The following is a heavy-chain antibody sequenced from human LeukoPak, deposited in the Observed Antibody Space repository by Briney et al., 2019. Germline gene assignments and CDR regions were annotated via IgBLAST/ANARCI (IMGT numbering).Heavy chain of an antibody. Sequence: PSETLSLTCTVSGGSISSYYWSWIRQPPGKGLEWIGYIYYSGSTNYNPSLKSRVTISVDTSKNQFSLRLSSVTAADTAVYYCARHGTISSESYFDYWGQGALVTVSS. D-gene: IGHD1-14*01. J-gene: IGHJ4*02. CDR1: GGSISSYY. CDR2: IYYSGST. CDR3: ARHGTISSESYFDY. V-gene: IGHV4-59*08.